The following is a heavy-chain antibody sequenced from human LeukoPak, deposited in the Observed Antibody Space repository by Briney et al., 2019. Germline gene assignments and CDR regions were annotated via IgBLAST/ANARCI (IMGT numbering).Heavy chain of an antibody. D-gene: IGHD2-2*01. CDR1: GFTVSSNY. CDR3: AREGDIIVVVPAALGY. J-gene: IGHJ4*02. V-gene: IGHV3-53*01. CDR2: IYSGGST. Sequence: GGSLRLSCAASGFTVSSNYMSWVRQAPGKGLEWVSVIYSGGSTYYADSVKGRFTISRDNSKNTLYLQMNSLRAEDTAVYYCAREGDIIVVVPAALGYWGQGTLVTVSS.